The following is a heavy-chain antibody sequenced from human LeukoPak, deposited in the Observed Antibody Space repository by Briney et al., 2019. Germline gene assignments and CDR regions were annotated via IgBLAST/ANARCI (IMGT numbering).Heavy chain of an antibody. CDR1: GFTFRRHG. D-gene: IGHD3-22*01. V-gene: IGHV3-33*06. CDR3: AKDIGYYDSSGYWDY. Sequence: GRSLRLSCAASGFTFRRHGMHWVRQAPGKGLAWVAVIWYDGSNKYYADSVKGRFTISRDNSKNTLYLQMNSLRAEDTALYYCAKDIGYYDSSGYWDYWGQGTLVTVSS. CDR2: IWYDGSNK. J-gene: IGHJ4*02.